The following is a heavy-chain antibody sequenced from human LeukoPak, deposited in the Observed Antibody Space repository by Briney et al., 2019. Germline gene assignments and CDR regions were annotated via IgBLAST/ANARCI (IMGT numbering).Heavy chain of an antibody. J-gene: IGHJ4*02. V-gene: IGHV1-2*02. CDR2: IKPDSGGT. D-gene: IGHD6-19*01. Sequence: ASVKVSCKASGFTFSGYYLQWVRQAPGQGLDWMGWIKPDSGGTNYAQKFQGRVTMTRDTSIKTGYMELSRLRSDDTAVYYCARLETSSGSLSYFDYWGQGTLVTVSS. CDR1: GFTFSGYY. CDR3: ARLETSSGSLSYFDY.